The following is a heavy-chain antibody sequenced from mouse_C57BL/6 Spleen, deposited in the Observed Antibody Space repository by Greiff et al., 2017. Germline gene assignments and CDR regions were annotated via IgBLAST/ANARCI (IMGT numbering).Heavy chain of an antibody. Sequence: EVQLVESGGGLVKPGGSLKLSCAASGFTFRSFTMSWVRQTPEKRLEWVATISGGGGNTYYPDSVKGRFTISRDNAKNTLYLQKSSLRSGDTALYYCAREYGSSLYYFDYWGQGTTLTVSS. CDR3: AREYGSSLYYFDY. CDR1: GFTFRSFT. D-gene: IGHD1-1*01. J-gene: IGHJ2*01. V-gene: IGHV5-9*01. CDR2: ISGGGGNT.